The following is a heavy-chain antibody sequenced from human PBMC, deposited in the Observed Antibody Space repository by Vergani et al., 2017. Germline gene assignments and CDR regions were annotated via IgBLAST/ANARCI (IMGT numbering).Heavy chain of an antibody. CDR3: ATPQTVTTGGMEV. V-gene: IGHV1-69-2*01. CDR2: VDPEEGET. D-gene: IGHD4-17*01. J-gene: IGHJ6*02. Sequence: EVQVVQSGAEVKKPGATMKISCKVSGYTFTDHYMHWVKPAPGKGLEWMGLVDPEEGETIYAEKFKGRVTIAADTSTDTAHLESSSRRSEDTAVYYCATPQTVTTGGMEVWGQGTTVIVSS. CDR1: GYTFTDHY.